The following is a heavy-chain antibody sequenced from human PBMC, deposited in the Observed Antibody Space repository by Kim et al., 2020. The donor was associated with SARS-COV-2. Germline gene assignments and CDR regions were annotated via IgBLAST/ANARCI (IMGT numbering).Heavy chain of an antibody. D-gene: IGHD3-10*01. CDR3: ARGPFSGSGSHEWFDP. Sequence: SVKGLFTISRDNAKDAVFLQMNSLKVDDTAVYYCARGPFSGSGSHEWFDPWGQGTPVTVSS. J-gene: IGHJ5*02. V-gene: IGHV3-21*01.